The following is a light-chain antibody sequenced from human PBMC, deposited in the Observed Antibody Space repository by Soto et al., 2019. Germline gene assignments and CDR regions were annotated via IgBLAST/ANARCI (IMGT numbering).Light chain of an antibody. J-gene: IGLJ1*01. CDR1: NSNIGAGYD. CDR3: QSYGDSLSGYV. CDR2: GNS. Sequence: QSALTQPPSVSGAPGQRVTISCTGSNSNIGAGYDVHWYQQLPGTAPKLLIYGNSNRPSGVPDRFSGSKSGTSASLTITGLQAEDEADYYCQSYGDSLSGYVFGTGTKVTDL. V-gene: IGLV1-40*01.